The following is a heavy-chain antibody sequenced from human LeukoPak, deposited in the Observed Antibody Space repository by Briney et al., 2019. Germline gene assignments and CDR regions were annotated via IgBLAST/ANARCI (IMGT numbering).Heavy chain of an antibody. CDR3: ARDQGYTYGGGYYFDY. J-gene: IGHJ4*02. V-gene: IGHV4-59*01. CDR2: IYYSGSA. Sequence: SETLSLTCTVSGDSIRTYYWTWIRQPPGKGLEWIGYIYYSGSANYNPSLKSRVTISLDTSKSQFSLKLSSVTAADTAVYYCARDQGYTYGGGYYFDYWGQGTLVTVSA. CDR1: GDSIRTYY. D-gene: IGHD5-18*01.